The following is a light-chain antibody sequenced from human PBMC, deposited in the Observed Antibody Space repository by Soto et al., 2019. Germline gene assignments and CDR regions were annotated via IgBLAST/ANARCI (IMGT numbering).Light chain of an antibody. CDR3: QQCYMGWT. V-gene: IGKV1-5*01. CDR1: QSISRS. J-gene: IGKJ1*01. Sequence: DIQMTQSPSTLSASVGDRVTMTCRASQSISRSLAWYQHQPGKAPKLLIYDASSLESGVPSRFGGIGSGTEFTLSISSLQPEDFGTYYCQQCYMGWTFGQGTKVDIK. CDR2: DAS.